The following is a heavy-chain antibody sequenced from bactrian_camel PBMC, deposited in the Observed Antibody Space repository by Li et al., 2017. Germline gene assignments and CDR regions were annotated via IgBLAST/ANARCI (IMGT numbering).Heavy chain of an antibody. CDR1: GFSFTNYH. V-gene: IGHV3S40*01. CDR3: AADMGGGSTYSCNWNL. Sequence: VESGGGLVHPGESLRLSCAASGFSFTNYHVSWVRQAPGKEREGVASIYTYVGSTDYADSVQGRFTISLDNAKNTVYLQMSSLKPEDTAMYYCAADMGGGSTYSCNWNLWGQGTQVTVS. CDR2: IYTYVGST. J-gene: IGHJ4*01. D-gene: IGHD3*01.